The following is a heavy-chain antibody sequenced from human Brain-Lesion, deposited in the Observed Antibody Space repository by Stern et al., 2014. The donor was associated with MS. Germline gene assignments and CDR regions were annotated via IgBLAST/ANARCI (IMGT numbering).Heavy chain of an antibody. Sequence: VQLLESGGRLVEPGGSLRLSCAASGFTLSDAWMTWVRQAAGKGLEWVGRIKSKADGGTTVYAAPVKGRFTISRDDSKDSLYLQMNSLKTEDTAVYYCVTGFSSGYFEYYFEHWGQGTQVTVSS. CDR3: VTGFSSGYFEYYFEH. D-gene: IGHD3-3*01. V-gene: IGHV3-15*01. CDR1: GFTLSDAW. CDR2: IKSKADGGTT. J-gene: IGHJ4*02.